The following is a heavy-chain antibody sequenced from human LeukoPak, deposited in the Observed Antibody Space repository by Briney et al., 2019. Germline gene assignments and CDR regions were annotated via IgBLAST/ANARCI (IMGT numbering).Heavy chain of an antibody. CDR3: ARLGGDYYDSSGYYYFDY. V-gene: IGHV3-53*01. Sequence: GGSLRLSCAASAFTVSSNYMSWVRQAPGKGLEWVSLIYSGGNTFYADSVKGRFTISRDNSKDTLYLQMNSLRAEDTAVYYCARLGGDYYDSSGYYYFDYWGQGTLVTVSS. J-gene: IGHJ4*02. D-gene: IGHD3-22*01. CDR2: IYSGGNT. CDR1: AFTVSSNY.